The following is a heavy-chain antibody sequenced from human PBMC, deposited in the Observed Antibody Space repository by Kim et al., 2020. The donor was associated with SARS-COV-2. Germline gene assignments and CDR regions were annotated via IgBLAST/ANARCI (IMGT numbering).Heavy chain of an antibody. CDR3: ARPGGGYDGHWYFDL. J-gene: IGHJ2*01. Sequence: RYLKSRVTIPVDTSKTQFSLKLSSVTAADTAVYYCARPGGGYDGHWYFDLWGRGTLVTVSS. D-gene: IGHD5-12*01. V-gene: IGHV4-39*01.